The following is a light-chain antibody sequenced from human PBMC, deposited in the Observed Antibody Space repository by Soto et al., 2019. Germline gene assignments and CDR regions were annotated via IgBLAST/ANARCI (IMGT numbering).Light chain of an antibody. CDR1: SSDVGGYNF. CDR3: SSYTRSSTLVL. Sequence: SALTQPASVSGSPGQSITISCTGTSSDVGGYNFVSWYQQHPGKAPKLMIFEVDNRPSGVSNRFSGSKSGNTASLTISGLQAEDEADYYCSSYTRSSTLVLFGGGTKLTVL. J-gene: IGLJ2*01. CDR2: EVD. V-gene: IGLV2-14*01.